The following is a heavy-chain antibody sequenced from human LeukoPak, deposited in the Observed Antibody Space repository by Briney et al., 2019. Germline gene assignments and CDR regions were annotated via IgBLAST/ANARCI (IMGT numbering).Heavy chain of an antibody. D-gene: IGHD1-26*01. J-gene: IGHJ4*02. V-gene: IGHV3-74*01. Sequence: PGGSLRLSCAASGFTFSNYWMHWVRHVPGKGLLWVSHINGDGGSTGYADSVKGRFTISRDNAKNTLYLHMNSLRAEDTAVYYCARDQVGATPIDYWGQGTLVTVSS. CDR2: INGDGGST. CDR1: GFTFSNYW. CDR3: ARDQVGATPIDY.